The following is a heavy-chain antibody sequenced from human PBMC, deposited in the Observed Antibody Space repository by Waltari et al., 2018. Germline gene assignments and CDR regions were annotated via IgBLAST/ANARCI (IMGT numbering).Heavy chain of an antibody. Sequence: QVQLQQWGAGLLKPSETLSLTCAVYGGSFSGYYWSGIRRPPGKGLEWIGEINRGGSTNYNPSLKSRVTISVDTSKNQFSLKVSSVTAADTAVYYCARGYGSGSYYGYWGQGTLVTVSS. V-gene: IGHV4-34*02. CDR1: GGSFSGYY. D-gene: IGHD3-10*01. CDR3: ARGYGSGSYYGY. J-gene: IGHJ4*02. CDR2: INRGGST.